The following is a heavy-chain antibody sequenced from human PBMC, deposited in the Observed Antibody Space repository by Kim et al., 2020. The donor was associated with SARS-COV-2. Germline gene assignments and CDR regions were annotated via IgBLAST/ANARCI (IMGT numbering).Heavy chain of an antibody. CDR2: IRHKANSYTT. V-gene: IGHV3-72*01. CDR3: ARVPSSGYSGSYDY. Sequence: GGSLRLSCAASGFTFSDHYIDWVRQAPGKGLEWVGRIRHKANSYTTEYAASVTGRFTISRDDSKNSVYLQMNGLKTEDTAVYYCARVPSSGYSGSYDYWGQGTLVPVSS. CDR1: GFTFSDHY. D-gene: IGHD5-12*01. J-gene: IGHJ4*02.